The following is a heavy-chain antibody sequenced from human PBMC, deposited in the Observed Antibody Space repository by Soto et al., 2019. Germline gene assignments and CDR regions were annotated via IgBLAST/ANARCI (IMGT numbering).Heavy chain of an antibody. CDR2: ISTYNGNT. J-gene: IGHJ5*02. CDR1: GYTFTSYG. D-gene: IGHD3-22*01. CDR3: ARAKVLITPNWFDP. Sequence: ASVKVCCKASGYTFTSYGITWVRQAPGQGLEYLGWISTYNGNTDFAQKVQNRLTLTTDTSTSTAYMELRSLRPDDTAVYYCARAKVLITPNWFDPWGQGTLVTVSS. V-gene: IGHV1-18*01.